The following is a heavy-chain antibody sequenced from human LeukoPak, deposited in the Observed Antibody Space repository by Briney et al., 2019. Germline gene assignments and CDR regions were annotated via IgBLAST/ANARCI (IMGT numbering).Heavy chain of an antibody. CDR2: INPNSGGT. CDR1: GYTFTGYY. CDR3: ARDFGLYYDSSGYFSDY. Sequence: ASVKVSCKASGYTFTGYYMHWVQQAPGQGLEWMGWINPNSGGTNYAQKFQGRVTMTRDTSISTAYMELSRLRSDDTAVYYCARDFGLYYDSSGYFSDYWGQGTLVTVSS. J-gene: IGHJ4*02. V-gene: IGHV1-2*02. D-gene: IGHD3-22*01.